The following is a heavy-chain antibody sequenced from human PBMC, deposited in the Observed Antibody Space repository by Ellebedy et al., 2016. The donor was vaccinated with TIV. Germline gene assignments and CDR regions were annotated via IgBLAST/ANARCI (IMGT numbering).Heavy chain of an antibody. CDR3: AHGDGGCYDY. CDR1: GFSLNTSGVD. J-gene: IGHJ4*02. CDR2: FSWDDDK. D-gene: IGHD4-23*01. V-gene: IGHV2-5*02. Sequence: SGPTLVKPTQTLTLTCTFSGFSLNTSGVDVGWIRQPPGKALEWLALFSWDDDKRHSPSLNSRLTITKDTSKNQVVLTIMNMDPADTATYYCAHGDGGCYDYWGQGTLVTVSS.